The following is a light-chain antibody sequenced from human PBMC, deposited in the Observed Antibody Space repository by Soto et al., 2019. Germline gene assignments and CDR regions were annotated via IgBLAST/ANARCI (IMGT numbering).Light chain of an antibody. CDR1: SSSKW. CDR3: QHTTYFT. CDR2: DVS. Sequence: DIQMTQSPSTLAASVGDTVTMTCRSSSKWLAWYQKKPGKAPKLLIYDVSNLERGVPPRFSGSTSGAESTLTINGLQPDDLGTYYCQHTTYFTFGQWNKVEIK. V-gene: IGKV1-5*01. J-gene: IGKJ2*01.